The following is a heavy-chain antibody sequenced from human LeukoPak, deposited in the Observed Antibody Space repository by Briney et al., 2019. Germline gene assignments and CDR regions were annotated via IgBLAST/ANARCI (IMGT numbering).Heavy chain of an antibody. D-gene: IGHD1-1*01. V-gene: IGHV1-8*01. Sequence: ASVKVSCKASGYAFTSYDINWVRQATGQGLEWMGWMNPNSGNTGYAQKFQGRVTMTRNTSISTAYMELSSLRSEDTAVYYCARVTGPNYYYYYYMDVWGKGTTVTVSS. J-gene: IGHJ6*03. CDR2: MNPNSGNT. CDR1: GYAFTSYD. CDR3: ARVTGPNYYYYYYMDV.